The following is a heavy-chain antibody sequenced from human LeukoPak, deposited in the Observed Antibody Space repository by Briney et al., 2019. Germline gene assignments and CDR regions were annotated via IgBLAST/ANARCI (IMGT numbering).Heavy chain of an antibody. CDR1: GFTFSSYA. CDR3: AKEYAEFDCSSTSCYVYYYYGMDV. CDR2: ISGSGGST. V-gene: IGHV3-23*01. J-gene: IGHJ6*02. D-gene: IGHD2-2*01. Sequence: GGFLRLSCAASGFTFSSYAMSWVRQAPGKGLEWVSAISGSGGSTYYADSVKGRFTISRDNSKNTLYLQMNSLRAEDTAVYYCAKEYAEFDCSSTSCYVYYYYGMDVWGQGTTVTVSS.